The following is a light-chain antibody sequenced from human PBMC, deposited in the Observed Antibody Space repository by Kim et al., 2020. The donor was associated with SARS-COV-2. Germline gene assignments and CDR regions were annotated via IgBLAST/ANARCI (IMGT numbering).Light chain of an antibody. CDR3: QQGYSPPYT. CDR1: QSITSY. Sequence: DIQMTQSPSSLSASVGDRATITCRASQSITSYLNWYQQKPGKAPNLLIFAASSLESGVPSRFSGSGSGTDFSLTISSLQPEDFATYYCQQGYSPPYTFGQGTKLEIK. J-gene: IGKJ2*01. V-gene: IGKV1-39*01. CDR2: AAS.